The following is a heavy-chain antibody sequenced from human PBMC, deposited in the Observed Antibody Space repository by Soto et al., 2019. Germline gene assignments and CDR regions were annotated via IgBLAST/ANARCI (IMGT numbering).Heavy chain of an antibody. CDR2: INPHNGNT. J-gene: IGHJ4*02. CDR3: ARSDFWSGSF. CDR1: GYTFTSYS. D-gene: IGHD3-3*01. Sequence: QLVQSGAEVKKPGASVKVSCRASGYTFTSYSINWVRQAPGQGLEWMGWINPHNGNTNYAQNLQGRVTMTTDTSTSTAYMELRTLRSDDTAVYCCARSDFWSGSFWGQGTLVTVSS. V-gene: IGHV1-18*04.